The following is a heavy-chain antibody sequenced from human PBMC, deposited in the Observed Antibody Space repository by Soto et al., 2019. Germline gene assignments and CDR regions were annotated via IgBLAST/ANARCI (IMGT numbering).Heavy chain of an antibody. CDR2: IKQDGSDK. J-gene: IGHJ4*02. CDR1: GFTFSDYW. V-gene: IGHV3-7*01. Sequence: EVQLVESGGGLVQPGGSLRLSCAASGFTFSDYWMSWVRQAPGKGLEWVANIKQDGSDKYYVDSVNGRFTISRDNGQNSLHLEKKRLGGGGTAVYYWGRDGVITFGGVIVLDYWGQGTLVTVSS. CDR3: GRDGVITFGGVIVLDY. D-gene: IGHD3-16*02.